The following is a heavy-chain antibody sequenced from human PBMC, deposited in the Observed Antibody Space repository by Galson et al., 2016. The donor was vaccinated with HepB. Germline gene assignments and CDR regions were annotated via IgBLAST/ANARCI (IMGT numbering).Heavy chain of an antibody. V-gene: IGHV2-5*02. CDR3: AHRQGRELQDYFDF. CDR1: GFSLSSDGVG. CDR2: IYWDDDK. Sequence: PALVKPTQTLTLTCTFSGFSLSSDGVGVGWIRQPPGKALEWLALIYWDDDKRYNPSLKSRLTVTQDTSKNQVVLTMSNMDPVETATYYCAHRQGRELQDYFDFWGQGTLVTVSS. J-gene: IGHJ4*02. D-gene: IGHD3-10*01.